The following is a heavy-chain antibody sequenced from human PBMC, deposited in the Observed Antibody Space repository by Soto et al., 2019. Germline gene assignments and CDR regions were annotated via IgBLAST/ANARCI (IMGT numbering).Heavy chain of an antibody. Sequence: QVQLVQSGAEVKKPGSSVKVSCKASGGTFSSYAISWVRQAPGQGHEWMGGIIPIFGTANYAQKFQGRVTITADKSTSTAYMELSSLRSEDTAVYYCARDRSDYYDSSGYYPYFDYWGQGTLVTVSS. CDR2: IIPIFGTA. J-gene: IGHJ4*02. CDR3: ARDRSDYYDSSGYYPYFDY. V-gene: IGHV1-69*06. CDR1: GGTFSSYA. D-gene: IGHD3-22*01.